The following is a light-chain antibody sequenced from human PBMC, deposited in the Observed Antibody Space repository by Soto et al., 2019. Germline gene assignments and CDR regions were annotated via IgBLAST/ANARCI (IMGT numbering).Light chain of an antibody. CDR1: QTIDSY. CDR2: AAS. J-gene: IGKJ5*01. Sequence: DVRVTPSTPSVSVTVGAAASTTRRASQTIDSYLNWFQQKPGMAPKLLIYAASKLQSGVPSRFRGSGSGTDFTLTLDTLQPDDFASYYCQQTRSGITFGQGTRLEIK. V-gene: IGKV1-39*01. CDR3: QQTRSGIT.